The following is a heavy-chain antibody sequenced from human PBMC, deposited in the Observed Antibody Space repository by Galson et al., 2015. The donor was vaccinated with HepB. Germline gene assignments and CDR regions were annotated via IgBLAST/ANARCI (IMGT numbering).Heavy chain of an antibody. CDR1: GFTVSSNY. CDR3: ARRERDYYYYGMDV. J-gene: IGHJ6*02. Sequence: SLRLSCAASGFTVSSNYMSWVRQAPGKGLEWVSVIYSGGSTYYADSVKGRFTISRDNSKNTLYLQMNSLRAEDTAVYYCARRERDYYYYGMDVWGQGTTVTVSS. CDR2: IYSGGST. D-gene: IGHD6-25*01. V-gene: IGHV3-66*04.